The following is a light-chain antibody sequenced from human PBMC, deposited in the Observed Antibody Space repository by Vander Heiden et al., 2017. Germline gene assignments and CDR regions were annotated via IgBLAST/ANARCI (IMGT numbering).Light chain of an antibody. Sequence: EIVMTQSPATLSVSPGERATLSCRASQSVSSNLAWYQQKPGQAPRLLIYGASTRAAVIPARFSGSGSGTEFTLTISSLQSEDFAVYYCQQYNNWPPYTFGQGTKLXIK. CDR1: QSVSSN. CDR2: GAS. J-gene: IGKJ2*01. CDR3: QQYNNWPPYT. V-gene: IGKV3-15*01.